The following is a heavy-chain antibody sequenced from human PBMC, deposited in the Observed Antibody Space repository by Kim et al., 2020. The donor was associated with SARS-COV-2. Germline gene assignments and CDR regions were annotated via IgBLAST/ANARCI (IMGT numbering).Heavy chain of an antibody. D-gene: IGHD3-10*01. CDR2: IYYSGST. CDR1: AGSISSSTFY. V-gene: IGHV4-39*07. CDR3: ARFYGSVSYYASVYGVDV. Sequence: SETLSLTCTVSAGSISSSTFYWGWIRQPPGKGLEWIGSIYYSGSTYYNTSLKSRVTISVDTSKNQFSLKLSSVTAPDTAIYYCARFYGSVSYYASVYGVDVWGLGTTVAVSS. J-gene: IGHJ6*02.